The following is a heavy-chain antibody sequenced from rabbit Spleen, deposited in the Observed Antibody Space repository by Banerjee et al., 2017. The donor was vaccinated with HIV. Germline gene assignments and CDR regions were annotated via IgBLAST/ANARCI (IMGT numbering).Heavy chain of an antibody. J-gene: IGHJ4*01. D-gene: IGHD4-2*01. V-gene: IGHV1S45*01. CDR2: IHTSTAST. CDR1: GISLNDKDV. CDR3: ARERTDYAGFDL. Sequence: QQQLEESGGGLVKPGGTLTLTCKASGISLNDKDVMCWVRQAPGKGLEWITCIHTSTASTWYATWAKGRFTISKTSSTTVTLQMTSLTAADTATYFCARERTDYAGFDLWGQGTLVTVS.